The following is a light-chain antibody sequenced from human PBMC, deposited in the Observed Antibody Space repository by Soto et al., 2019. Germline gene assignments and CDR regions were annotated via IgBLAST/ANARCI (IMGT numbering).Light chain of an antibody. Sequence: SHTSQSPSTLSAAVGDQVPITCRASQSISGWLAWYQQKPGKAPKLLIYDASSLEGGVPSRFSGSGSGTEFTLTISSLQPDDFATYYCHQYNYYRPTFGQGTKVDIK. CDR3: HQYNYYRPT. CDR1: QSISGW. V-gene: IGKV1-5*01. CDR2: DAS. J-gene: IGKJ1*01.